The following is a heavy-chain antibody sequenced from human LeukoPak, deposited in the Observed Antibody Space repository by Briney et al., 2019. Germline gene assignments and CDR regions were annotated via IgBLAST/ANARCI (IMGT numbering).Heavy chain of an antibody. CDR1: GYIFNIYA. Sequence: ASVKVSCKASGYIFNIYAMNWVRQAPGQGLEWMGWINTNTGNAAYAQGLTGRSVFSLDTSVSTAYLEISSLKAEDTAVYYCARPMGRYYYYGMDVWGQGTTVTVS. D-gene: IGHD3-16*01. J-gene: IGHJ6*02. V-gene: IGHV7-4-1*02. CDR3: ARPMGRYYYYGMDV. CDR2: INTNTGNA.